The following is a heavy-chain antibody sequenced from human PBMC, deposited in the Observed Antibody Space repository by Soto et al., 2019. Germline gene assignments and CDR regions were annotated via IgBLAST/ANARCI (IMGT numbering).Heavy chain of an antibody. CDR1: GGSFSGYY. D-gene: IGHD2-15*01. J-gene: IGHJ4*02. Sequence: ASETLSLTCAVYGGSFSGYYWSWIRQPPGKGLEWIGEINHSGSTNYNPSLKSRVTISVDTSKNQFSLKLSSVTAADTAVYYCAIGRLRRRVVVAAPTPYFDYWGQGTLVTVS. CDR2: INHSGST. CDR3: AIGRLRRRVVVAAPTPYFDY. V-gene: IGHV4-34*01.